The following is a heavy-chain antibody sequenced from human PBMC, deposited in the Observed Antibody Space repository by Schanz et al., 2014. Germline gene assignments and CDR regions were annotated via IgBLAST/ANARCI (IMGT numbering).Heavy chain of an antibody. CDR2: ISAYNGNT. Sequence: QVQLVQSGAEVMKPGSSVKVSCKASGGTFSSYTINWVRQAPGQGLEWMGWISAYNGNTNYAQKLQGRVTMTTDTATSTVYMELMGLRSDDTAMYYCVTEKRMESGTWAKAFDICGQGTWVTVSS. V-gene: IGHV1-18*01. CDR3: VTEKRMESGTWAKAFDI. J-gene: IGHJ3*02. D-gene: IGHD1-1*01. CDR1: GGTFSSYT.